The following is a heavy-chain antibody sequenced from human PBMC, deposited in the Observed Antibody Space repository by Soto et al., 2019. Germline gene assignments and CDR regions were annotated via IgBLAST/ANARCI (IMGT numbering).Heavy chain of an antibody. D-gene: IGHD3-3*01. V-gene: IGHV3-30*18. Sequence: HPGGSLRLSCAASGFTFSSYGMHWVRQAPGKGLEWVAVISYDGSNKYYADSVKGRFTISRDNSKNTLYLQMNSLRAEDTAVYYCAKGDFWSGYPNPRFDPWGQGTLVTVSS. CDR1: GFTFSSYG. CDR3: AKGDFWSGYPNPRFDP. J-gene: IGHJ5*02. CDR2: ISYDGSNK.